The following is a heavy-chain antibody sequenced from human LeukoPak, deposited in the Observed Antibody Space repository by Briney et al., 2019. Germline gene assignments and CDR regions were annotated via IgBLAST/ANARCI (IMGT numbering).Heavy chain of an antibody. J-gene: IGHJ6*03. CDR3: ARVSPHFRNDYYYYMDV. D-gene: IGHD2/OR15-2a*01. CDR1: GYTFTGYY. V-gene: IGHV1-2*02. CDR2: INPNSGGT. Sequence: GASVKVSCKASGYTFTGYYMHWVRQAPGQGLEWMGWINPNSGGTNYAQKFQGRVTMTRDTSISTAYMELSRLRSDDTAVYYCARVSPHFRNDYYYYMDVWGKGTTVTISS.